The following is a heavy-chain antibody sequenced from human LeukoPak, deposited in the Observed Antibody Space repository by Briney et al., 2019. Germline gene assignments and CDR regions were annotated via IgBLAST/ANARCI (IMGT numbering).Heavy chain of an antibody. CDR1: GFNFSIYN. J-gene: IGHJ4*02. CDR2: ISGVNKI. Sequence: PGGSLRLSCAASGFNFSIYNMNWVRQAPGKGLEWVSSISGVNKIYYADSVKGRFTISRDNAKNSPYLQMNSLRAEDTAVYYCARDLRLDKWGQGTLVTVSS. V-gene: IGHV3-21*01. CDR3: ARDLRLDK.